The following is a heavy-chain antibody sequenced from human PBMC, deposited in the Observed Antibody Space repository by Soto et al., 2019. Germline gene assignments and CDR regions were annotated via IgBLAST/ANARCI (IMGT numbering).Heavy chain of an antibody. J-gene: IGHJ2*01. Sequence: QVQLVQSGGEVKKPGASVKVSCQASGYTFSDYAISWVRQAPGQGLEWMGWISASTRNTDQAQNFQGRVIMTLDTSTNPAYMEPRSLRSGDTAVYYCVRCYCRCGSWYACWHFDLWGRGTLVTVSS. CDR3: VRCYCRCGSWYACWHFDL. V-gene: IGHV1-18*01. CDR1: GYTFSDYA. CDR2: ISASTRNT. D-gene: IGHD2-15*01.